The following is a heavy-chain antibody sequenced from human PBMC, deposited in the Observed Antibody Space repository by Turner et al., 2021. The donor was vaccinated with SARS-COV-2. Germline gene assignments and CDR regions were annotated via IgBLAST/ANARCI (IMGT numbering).Heavy chain of an antibody. J-gene: IGHJ4*02. Sequence: EVQLLESGGDLIQPGGSLTLSCDASGFRFSSYAMNWVRQAPGKGLEWISALSGTGSSTFYADSVRGRFTISRDNYKTTLYLQMNSLRVDDTAIYYCAKGGTGNYGVSDYWGQGTLVTFSA. CDR2: LSGTGSST. CDR1: GFRFSSYA. CDR3: AKGGTGNYGVSDY. V-gene: IGHV3-23*01. D-gene: IGHD2-8*02.